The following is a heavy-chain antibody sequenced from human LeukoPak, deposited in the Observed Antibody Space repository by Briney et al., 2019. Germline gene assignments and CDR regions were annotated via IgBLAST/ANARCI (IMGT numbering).Heavy chain of an antibody. J-gene: IGHJ6*03. Sequence: PSETLSLTCTVSGGSISSGGFYWSWIRQHPGKGLEWIGYIYNSGSTYYNPSLKGRVTISVDTSKNHFSLKLSSVTAADTAVYYCARETYSSSPDLFDYYYYYMDVWGKGTTVTVSS. CDR1: GGSISSGGFY. D-gene: IGHD6-6*01. CDR3: ARETYSSSPDLFDYYYYYMDV. CDR2: IYNSGST. V-gene: IGHV4-31*03.